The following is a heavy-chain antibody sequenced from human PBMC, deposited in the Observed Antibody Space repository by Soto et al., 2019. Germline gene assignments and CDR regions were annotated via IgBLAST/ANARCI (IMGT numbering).Heavy chain of an antibody. CDR2: ISSSGSTI. J-gene: IGHJ4*02. CDR1: GFTFSDYY. Sequence: GGSLRLSFAASGFTFSDYYMSWIRRAPGKGLEGVSYISSSGSTIYYADSVKGRFTISRDNAKNSLYLQMNSLRAEDTAVYYCARDPLDYSKRGDYWGQGTLVTVSS. CDR3: ARDPLDYSKRGDY. D-gene: IGHD4-4*01. V-gene: IGHV3-11*01.